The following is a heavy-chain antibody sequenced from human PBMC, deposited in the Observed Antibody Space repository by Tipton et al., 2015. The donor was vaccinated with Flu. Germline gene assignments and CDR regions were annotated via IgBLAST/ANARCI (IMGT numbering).Heavy chain of an antibody. Sequence: TLSLTCSVSGGSVSSGGYYWTWIRQPPGKGLEYIGQIYNSGATNYKPSLKSRVTISIDRSKNQFSLNLKSVTAADMAVHYCARRDYTNYVSDPKSWFDPWGQGTLVAVSS. J-gene: IGHJ5*02. CDR3: ARRDYTNYVSDPKSWFDP. V-gene: IGHV4-61*08. CDR1: GGSVSSGGYY. D-gene: IGHD4-11*01. CDR2: IYNSGAT.